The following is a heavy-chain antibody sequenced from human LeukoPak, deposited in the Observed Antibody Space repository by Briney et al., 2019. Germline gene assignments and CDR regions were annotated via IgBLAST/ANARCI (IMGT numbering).Heavy chain of an antibody. CDR3: AKDPHYYDSSY. V-gene: IGHV3-23*01. CDR2: ISGSGRGSNT. Sequence: GGSLRLSCAASGFTFSPYAMSWVRQAPGKGLEWVSNISGSGRGSNTYYADSVKGRFTISRDNSKNTLYLQMNSLRAEDTAVYYCAKDPHYYDSSYWGQGTLVTVSS. D-gene: IGHD3-22*01. J-gene: IGHJ4*02. CDR1: GFTFSPYA.